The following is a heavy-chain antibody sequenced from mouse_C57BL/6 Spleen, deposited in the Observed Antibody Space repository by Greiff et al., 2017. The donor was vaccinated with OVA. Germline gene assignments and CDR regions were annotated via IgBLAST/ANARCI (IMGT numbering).Heavy chain of an antibody. V-gene: IGHV5-4*01. Sequence: EVQLVESGGGLVKPGGSLKLSCAASGFTFSSYAMSWVRQTPEKRLEWVATISDGGSYTYYPDNVKVRFTIARDNAKNNLYLQMSHLKSEDTAMYYCARDPGIYWYFDVWGTGTTVTVSS. D-gene: IGHD1-1*02. CDR3: ARDPGIYWYFDV. J-gene: IGHJ1*03. CDR1: GFTFSSYA. CDR2: ISDGGSYT.